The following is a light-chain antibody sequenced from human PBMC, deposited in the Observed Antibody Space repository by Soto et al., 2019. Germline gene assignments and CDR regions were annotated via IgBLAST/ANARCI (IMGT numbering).Light chain of an antibody. CDR3: LQYSSYPYT. CDR2: AAS. V-gene: IGKV1-17*01. CDR1: QDIGND. J-gene: IGKJ2*01. Sequence: DIQMTQSPSSLSASVGDIVTITCRASQDIGNDLGWSQQRPGEAPKRLIYAASILQGGVPPRFSGSGSGTEFTLTIAGLQPEDFATYYCLQYSSYPYTFGQGTKLDIK.